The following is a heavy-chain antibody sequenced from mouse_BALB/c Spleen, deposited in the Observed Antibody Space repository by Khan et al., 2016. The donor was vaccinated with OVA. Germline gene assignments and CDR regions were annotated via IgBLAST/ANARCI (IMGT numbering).Heavy chain of an antibody. CDR3: ARGYGGDFDY. Sequence: EVKLLESGPGLVKPSQSLSLTCTVTGYSITSDYAWNWIRQFPGNKLEWMGFISYSGNTNYNPSLKSRISITRDTSKNQFFLQLNSLSTEDTATYDCARGYGGDFDYWGQGTTLTVSS. D-gene: IGHD1-1*02. CDR2: ISYSGNT. J-gene: IGHJ2*01. V-gene: IGHV3-2*02. CDR1: GYSITSDYA.